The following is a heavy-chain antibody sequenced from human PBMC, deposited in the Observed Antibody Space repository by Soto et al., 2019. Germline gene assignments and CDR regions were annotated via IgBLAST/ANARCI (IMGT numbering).Heavy chain of an antibody. D-gene: IGHD6-13*01. CDR3: ATDFAAAGKIYYYYGMDV. J-gene: IGHJ6*02. CDR2: FDPEDGET. Sequence: GASVKVSCKVSGYTLTELSMHWVRQAPGKGLEWMGGFDPEDGETIYAQKFQGRVTMTEDTSTDTAYMELSSLRSEDTAVYYCATDFAAAGKIYYYYGMDVWGQGTTVTVSS. V-gene: IGHV1-24*01. CDR1: GYTLTELS.